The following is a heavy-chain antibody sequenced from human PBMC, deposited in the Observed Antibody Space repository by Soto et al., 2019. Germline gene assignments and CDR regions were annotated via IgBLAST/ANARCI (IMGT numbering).Heavy chain of an antibody. CDR2: ISSSSSYI. CDR1: GFTFSSYS. V-gene: IGHV3-21*01. J-gene: IGHJ3*02. D-gene: IGHD2-15*01. Sequence: GGSLRLSCAASGFTFSSYSMNWARQAPGKGLEWVSSISSSSSYIYYADSVKGRFTISRDNAKNSLYLQMNSLRAEDTAVYYCARGDCSGGSCPAGDAFDIWGQGTMVTVSS. CDR3: ARGDCSGGSCPAGDAFDI.